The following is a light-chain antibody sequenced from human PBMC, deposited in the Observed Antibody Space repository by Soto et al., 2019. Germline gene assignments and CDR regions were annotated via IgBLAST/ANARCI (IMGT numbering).Light chain of an antibody. CDR2: GTS. Sequence: IVLTQSPGTLSLSPGERATLSCRASHRADSDYVAWYQQKPGQAPRLLIYGTSSRATGIPDRFTGSGSGADFTLTITRLEPEDFAVYYCQQYDSSPPVTFGGGTKVEIK. J-gene: IGKJ4*01. CDR3: QQYDSSPPVT. CDR1: HRADSDY. V-gene: IGKV3-20*01.